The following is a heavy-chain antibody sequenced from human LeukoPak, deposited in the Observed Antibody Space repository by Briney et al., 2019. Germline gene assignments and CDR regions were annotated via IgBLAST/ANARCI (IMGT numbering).Heavy chain of an antibody. D-gene: IGHD3-10*01. V-gene: IGHV1-69*13. CDR2: IIPIFGTA. CDR1: GYTFTGYY. J-gene: IGHJ4*02. Sequence: SVKVSCKASGYTFTGYYMHWVRQAPGQGLEWMGGIIPIFGTANYAQKFQGRVTITADESTSTAYMELSSLRSEDTAVYYCARVTLGYYGSGSYNGAILDYWGQGTLVTVSS. CDR3: ARVTLGYYGSGSYNGAILDY.